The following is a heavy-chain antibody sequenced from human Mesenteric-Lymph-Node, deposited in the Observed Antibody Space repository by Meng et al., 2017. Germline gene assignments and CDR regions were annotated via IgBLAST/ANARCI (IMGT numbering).Heavy chain of an antibody. Sequence: QQQLQGSGPGLDEPSELLSLTCAVAGGSIGCSSWWSCHRPPPGKGREWIGNNYHNGNTNYTPSLKSRVTISAAKSKNQFSLSLSTVTAADTALYYCARVVQWLPIDYWGQGTLVTVSS. CDR2: NYHNGNT. CDR1: GGSIGCSSW. CDR3: ARVVQWLPIDY. V-gene: IGHV4-4*02. J-gene: IGHJ4*02. D-gene: IGHD6-19*01.